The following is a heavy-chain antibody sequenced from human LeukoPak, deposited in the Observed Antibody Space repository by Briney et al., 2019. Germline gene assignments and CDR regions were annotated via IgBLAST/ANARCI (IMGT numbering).Heavy chain of an antibody. J-gene: IGHJ4*02. Sequence: SETLSLTCAVYGGSFSGYYWSWIRQPPGKGLEWIGEINHSGSTNYNPSLKSRVTISVDTSKNQFSLKLSSVTAADTAVYYCARSQWGFREFHWGQGTLVTVSS. CDR2: INHSGST. CDR1: GGSFSGYY. CDR3: ARSQWGFREFH. V-gene: IGHV4-34*01. D-gene: IGHD3-10*01.